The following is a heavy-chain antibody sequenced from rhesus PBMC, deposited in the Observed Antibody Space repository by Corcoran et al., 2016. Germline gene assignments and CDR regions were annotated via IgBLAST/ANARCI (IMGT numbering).Heavy chain of an antibody. D-gene: IGHD2-8*01. Sequence: QVQLQESGPGLVKPSETLSLTCAVSGGSISSSNWWSWIRQPPGKGLEWIGNIGGKIRTTNSTPSRQRRVTISKDPAKNPFSRRIGSVAAADTAVYYCARHDAGVSGGGCYDDAFDFWGQGLRVTVSS. CDR3: ARHDAGVSGGGCYDDAFDF. J-gene: IGHJ3*01. V-gene: IGHV4-65*02. CDR2: IGGKIRTT. CDR1: GGSISSSNW.